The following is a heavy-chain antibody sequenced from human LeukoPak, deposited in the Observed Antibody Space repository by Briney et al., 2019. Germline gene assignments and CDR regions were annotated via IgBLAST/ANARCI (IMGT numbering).Heavy chain of an antibody. J-gene: IGHJ4*02. CDR1: GGSISSYY. V-gene: IGHV4-39*07. CDR3: ARAPHFFDTSGSRYYFDY. D-gene: IGHD3-22*01. Sequence: SETLSLTCTVSGGSISSYYWGWIRQPPGKGLEWIGSIYYSGNTYYSPSLMSRVTISVDTSKNQFSLNLSSVTAADTAVYYCARAPHFFDTSGSRYYFDYWGQGALVTVSS. CDR2: IYYSGNT.